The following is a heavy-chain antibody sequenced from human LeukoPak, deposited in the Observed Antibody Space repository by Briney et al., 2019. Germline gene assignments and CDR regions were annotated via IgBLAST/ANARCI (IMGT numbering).Heavy chain of an antibody. J-gene: IGHJ4*02. CDR2: IKSKTDGGTT. D-gene: IGHD6-13*01. CDR1: GFTFSNAW. Sequence: GGPPRLSCAASGFTFSNAWMSWVRQAPGKGLEWVGRIKSKTDGGTTDYAAPVKGRFTISRDDSKNTLYLQMNSLKTEDTAVYYCTTAMYSSSWYTYYFDYWGQGTLVTVSS. V-gene: IGHV3-15*01. CDR3: TTAMYSSSWYTYYFDY.